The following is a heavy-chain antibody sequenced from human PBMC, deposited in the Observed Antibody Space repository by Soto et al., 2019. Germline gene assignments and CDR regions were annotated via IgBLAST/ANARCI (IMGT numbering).Heavy chain of an antibody. CDR3: ARVGNGADDSTCYYCDY. CDR2: IHYSGTT. CDR1: GGSMSNGDYY. D-gene: IGHD3-22*01. Sequence: SQTLSLTCTVSGGSMSNGDYYWSWIRQPPGKGLEWIGYIHYSGTTYYNPSLKSRLNMSVDTSKNQFSLKLRCVTATDTAVYYCARVGNGADDSTCYYCDYWGQGTLVTVSS. J-gene: IGHJ4*02. V-gene: IGHV4-30-4*01.